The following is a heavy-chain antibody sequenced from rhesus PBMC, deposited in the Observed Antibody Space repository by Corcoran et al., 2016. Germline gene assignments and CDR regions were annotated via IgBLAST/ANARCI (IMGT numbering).Heavy chain of an antibody. J-gene: IGHJ3*01. Sequence: QLQLQESGPGLVKPSETLSLTCAVSGYSISSGYGWSWIRQPPGKGLEWCGYISYSGSTSYNPSLKSRVTMARDTAKNQFYLKLSSVTAADTAVYYCARARGIAAEGDAFEFWGQGLRVTVSS. CDR1: GYSISSGYG. D-gene: IGHD6-25*01. CDR3: ARARGIAAEGDAFEF. CDR2: ISYSGST. V-gene: IGHV4-122*02.